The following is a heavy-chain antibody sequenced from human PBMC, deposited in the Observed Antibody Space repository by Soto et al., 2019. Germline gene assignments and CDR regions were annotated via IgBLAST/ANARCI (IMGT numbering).Heavy chain of an antibody. V-gene: IGHV3-48*03. CDR3: VRDTMRASAAASLDY. D-gene: IGHD2-2*01. CDR2: ISVSGNII. J-gene: IGHJ4*02. CDR1: GFTFSTYE. Sequence: GGSLRLSCAASGFTFSTYEFNWVRQAPGRGLEWISYISVSGNIIKYAESVKGRFTISRDNAENSLHLHMSNLRVDDTALYFCVRDTMRASAAASLDYWGQGTQVTVSS.